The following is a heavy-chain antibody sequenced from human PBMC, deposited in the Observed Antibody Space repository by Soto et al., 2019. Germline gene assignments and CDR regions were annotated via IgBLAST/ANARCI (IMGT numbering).Heavy chain of an antibody. CDR2: IYETGES. CDR3: VRGPPGWWLAY. CDR1: GDSISRYY. Sequence: QVQLQESGPGLVKPSETLSLTCSVSGDSISRYYWGWIRKPPGKGLEWLGYIYETGESNYSPSLKSRVTMSVDTSTKLCSLKLTSVTAADTAVYYCVRGPPGWWLAYWGQGTLVTVSS. V-gene: IGHV4-59*01. D-gene: IGHD2-21*01. J-gene: IGHJ4*02.